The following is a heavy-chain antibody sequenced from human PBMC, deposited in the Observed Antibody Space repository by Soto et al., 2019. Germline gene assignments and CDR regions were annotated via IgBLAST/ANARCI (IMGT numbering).Heavy chain of an antibody. V-gene: IGHV3-21*01. J-gene: IGHJ6*02. CDR2: ISSSSYI. CDR3: AREYCVSTSCYNYLYSGMDV. CDR1: GFTFSSYS. Sequence: GGSLRLSCAASGFTFSSYSMNWVRQAPGKGLEWVSSISSSSYIYYADSVKGRFTISRDNAKNSLYLQMNSLRAEDTAVYYCAREYCVSTSCYNYLYSGMDVWGRGTTVTVSS. D-gene: IGHD2-2*02.